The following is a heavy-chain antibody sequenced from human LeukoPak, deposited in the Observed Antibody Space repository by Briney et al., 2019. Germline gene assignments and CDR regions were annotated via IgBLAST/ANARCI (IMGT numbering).Heavy chain of an antibody. CDR3: ARSLYPTMIAVVTLGY. CDR1: GGTFSSYA. CDR2: IIPIFGTA. V-gene: IGHV1-69*13. D-gene: IGHD3-22*01. J-gene: IGHJ4*02. Sequence: WASVKVSCKASGGTFSSYAISWVRQAPGQGLEWMGGIIPIFGTANYAQKFQGRVTITADESTSTAYMELSSLRSEDTAVYYCARSLYPTMIAVVTLGYWGQGTLVTVSS.